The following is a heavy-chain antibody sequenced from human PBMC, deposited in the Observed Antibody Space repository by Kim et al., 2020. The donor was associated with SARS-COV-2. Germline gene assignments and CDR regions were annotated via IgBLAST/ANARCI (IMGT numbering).Heavy chain of an antibody. J-gene: IGHJ4*02. CDR1: GFTFSGYA. CDR2: ISSDGDMT. Sequence: GGSLRLSCAASGFTFSGYAMHSVRQAPGKGLEWVASISSDGDMTNHAHSVQGRFTVSRDNSENTLYLHMSSLTAEDTAVYYCASDVGYCSGGTCYSGWDYWGPGTLVTVSS. V-gene: IGHV3-30-3*01. CDR3: ASDVGYCSGGTCYSGWDY. D-gene: IGHD2-15*01.